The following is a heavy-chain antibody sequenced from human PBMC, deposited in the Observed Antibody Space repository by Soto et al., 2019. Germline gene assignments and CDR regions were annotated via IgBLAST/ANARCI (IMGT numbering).Heavy chain of an antibody. J-gene: IGHJ4*02. D-gene: IGHD6-13*01. V-gene: IGHV4-31*03. CDR2: IYYSGST. Sequence: QVQLQESGPGLVKPSQTLSLTCTVSGGSISSGGYYWSWIRQHPGKGLEWIGYIYYSGSTYYNPSLKSRFTIAVDTSKNRFPRKMSSVTAGDTAVYYGARGKGYSSSGVDYGGKGPLVPVSS. CDR1: GGSISSGGYY. CDR3: ARGKGYSSSGVDY.